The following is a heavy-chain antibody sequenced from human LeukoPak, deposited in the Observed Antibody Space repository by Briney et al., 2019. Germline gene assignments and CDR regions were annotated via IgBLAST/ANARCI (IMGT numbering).Heavy chain of an antibody. V-gene: IGHV3-23*01. Sequence: GGSLRLSCAASGFTFSSYSMSWVRQAPGKGLEWVSAISGSGGSTYYADSVKGRFTISRDNSKNTLYLQMNSLRAEDTAVYYCAKARTVVTDYFDYWGQGTLVTVSS. CDR1: GFTFSSYS. CDR2: ISGSGGST. CDR3: AKARTVVTDYFDY. D-gene: IGHD4-23*01. J-gene: IGHJ4*02.